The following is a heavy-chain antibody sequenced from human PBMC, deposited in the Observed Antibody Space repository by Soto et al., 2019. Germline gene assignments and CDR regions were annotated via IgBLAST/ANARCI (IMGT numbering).Heavy chain of an antibody. J-gene: IGHJ4*02. CDR2: IDPSDSYT. V-gene: IGHV5-10-1*01. CDR1: GYRCSIFTSYW. CDR3: ARHRGYYDGKWRCFDY. D-gene: IGHD3-22*01. Sequence: PGESLKISCKGSGYRCSIFTSYWISWVRQMPGKGLEWMGRIDPSDSYTKYSPSFQGHVTISVDKSTSAAYLQWSSLKASDTAMYYXARHRGYYDGKWRCFDYWGQGTPVTVSS.